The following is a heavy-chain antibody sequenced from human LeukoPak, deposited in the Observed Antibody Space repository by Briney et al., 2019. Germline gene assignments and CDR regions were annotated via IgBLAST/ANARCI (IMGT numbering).Heavy chain of an antibody. J-gene: IGHJ4*02. Sequence: GGSLRLSCVASEFSFSAFWMTWVRQAPGKGLEWVANIKQDGSEKHYMDSAKGRSTISRDNAKNSLYLQMNSLRVEDTATYFCASGGGFRSSTFDCSSTSCPLDYWGQGALVTVSS. V-gene: IGHV3-7*01. CDR3: ASGGGFRSSTFDCSSTSCPLDY. CDR2: IKQDGSEK. CDR1: EFSFSAFW. D-gene: IGHD2-2*01.